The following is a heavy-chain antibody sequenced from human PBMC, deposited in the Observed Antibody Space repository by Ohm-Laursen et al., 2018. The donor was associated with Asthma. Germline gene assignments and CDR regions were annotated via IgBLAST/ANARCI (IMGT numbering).Heavy chain of an antibody. CDR3: ARKVVGAADY. CDR2: INPSGGST. J-gene: IGHJ4*02. D-gene: IGHD1-26*01. Sequence: ESSVKVSCKASGYTFTSYYMHWVRQAPGQGLEWMGIINPSGGSTSYAQKFQGRVTMTRDTSTSTVYMELSCLRSEDTAVYYCARKVVGAADYWGQGTLVTVSS. CDR1: GYTFTSYY. V-gene: IGHV1-46*01.